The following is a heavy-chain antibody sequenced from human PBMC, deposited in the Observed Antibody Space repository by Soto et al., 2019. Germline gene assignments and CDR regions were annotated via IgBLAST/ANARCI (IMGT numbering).Heavy chain of an antibody. CDR3: ARFPGVWFGGDY. CDR1: GFIFSTYG. D-gene: IGHD3-10*01. Sequence: EVQLVESGGGLVQPGGSLRLSCAASGFIFSTYGMNWVRQAPGKGLEWVSYINSGSSTIYYADSVRGRFTISRDNAKNLLYLQMNSLREEDTAVYYCARFPGVWFGGDYWGQGTLVTVSS. V-gene: IGHV3-48*02. CDR2: INSGSSTI. J-gene: IGHJ4*02.